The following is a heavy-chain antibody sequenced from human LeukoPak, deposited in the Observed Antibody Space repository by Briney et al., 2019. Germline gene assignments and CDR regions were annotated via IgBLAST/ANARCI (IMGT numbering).Heavy chain of an antibody. CDR1: GFTFSSYA. V-gene: IGHV3-23*01. Sequence: GGSLRLSCAASGFTFSSYAMSWVRQAPGKGLEWVSAIGGSGGSTYYADSVKGRFTISRENSKNTLYLQMNSLRAEDTAVYYCAKDRETRGYSYEYYFDYWGQGTLVTVSS. D-gene: IGHD5-18*01. CDR2: IGGSGGST. J-gene: IGHJ4*02. CDR3: AKDRETRGYSYEYYFDY.